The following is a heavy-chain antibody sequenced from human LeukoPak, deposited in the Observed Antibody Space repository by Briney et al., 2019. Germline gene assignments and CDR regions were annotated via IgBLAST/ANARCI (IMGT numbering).Heavy chain of an antibody. V-gene: IGHV1-2*02. CDR1: GYTFTGYY. D-gene: IGHD3-10*01. CDR2: INPNSGGT. Sequence: ASVKVSCKASGYTFTGYYMHWVRQAPGQGLEWMGWINPNSGGTNYAQKLQGRVTMTTDTSTSTAYMELRSLRSDDTAVYYCARDPGDVYYYGMDVWGQGTTVTLSS. CDR3: ARDPGDVYYYGMDV. J-gene: IGHJ6*02.